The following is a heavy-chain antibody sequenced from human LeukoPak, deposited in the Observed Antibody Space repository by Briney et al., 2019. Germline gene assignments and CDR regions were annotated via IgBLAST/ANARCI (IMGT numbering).Heavy chain of an antibody. CDR2: ISAYNGNT. Sequence: EASVKVSCKASGYTFTSYGISWVRQAPGQGLEWMGWISAYNGNTNYAQKLQGRVTMTTDTSTSTAYMELRSLRSDDTAVYYCAKGAVHDILTGQYAPHNWFDPWGQGTLVTVSS. J-gene: IGHJ5*02. D-gene: IGHD3-9*01. CDR1: GYTFTSYG. V-gene: IGHV1-18*01. CDR3: AKGAVHDILTGQYAPHNWFDP.